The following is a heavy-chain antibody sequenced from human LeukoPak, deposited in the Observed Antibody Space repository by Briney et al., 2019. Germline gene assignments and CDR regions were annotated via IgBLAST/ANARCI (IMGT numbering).Heavy chain of an antibody. CDR1: GFNFNNNW. V-gene: IGHV3-7*01. J-gene: IGHJ4*02. CDR3: AKYLSRAFDC. Sequence: GGSLRLSCVASGFNFNNNWMAWVRQAPGKGPELVAHINHDGRHTGYVDSVKGRFTISRDNAKSSLYLQLNSLRAEDTATYYCAKYLSRAFDCWGQGSMITVSS. CDR2: INHDGRHT. D-gene: IGHD2/OR15-2a*01.